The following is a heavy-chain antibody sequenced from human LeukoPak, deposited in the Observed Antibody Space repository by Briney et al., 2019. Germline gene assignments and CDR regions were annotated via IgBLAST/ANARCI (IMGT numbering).Heavy chain of an antibody. Sequence: SETLSLTCTVSGGSISRYYWSWIRQPPGKGLEWIGNIYYSGSTNYNPSLKSRVTISVDTSKNQFSLKLSSVTAADTAVYYCASTYYDILTGYFGLDYWGQGTLVTVSS. V-gene: IGHV4-59*01. J-gene: IGHJ4*02. CDR2: IYYSGST. D-gene: IGHD3-9*01. CDR3: ASTYYDILTGYFGLDY. CDR1: GGSISRYY.